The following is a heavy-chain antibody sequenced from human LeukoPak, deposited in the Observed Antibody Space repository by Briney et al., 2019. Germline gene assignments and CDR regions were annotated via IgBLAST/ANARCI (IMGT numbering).Heavy chain of an antibody. J-gene: IGHJ4*02. Sequence: SETLSLTCTVSGYSINSGYFWGWVRQPPGKGPEWIGSIFHTGDVYYNPSLRSRVTLSIDTSRNKVSLNVTSVTAAATALYYCARVVVSTSIDSWGQGILVTVSS. CDR2: IFHTGDV. V-gene: IGHV4-38-2*02. CDR1: GYSINSGYF. CDR3: ARVVVSTSIDS. D-gene: IGHD2-21*01.